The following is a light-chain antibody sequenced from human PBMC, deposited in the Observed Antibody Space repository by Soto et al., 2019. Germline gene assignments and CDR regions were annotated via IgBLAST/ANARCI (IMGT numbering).Light chain of an antibody. CDR2: AAS. CDR3: QQYNGYSTWT. V-gene: IGKV1-5*01. Sequence: IQMTQSPSTLSGSVGDRVTITCRASQSISSYLNWYQQKPGKAPKLLIYAASSLQSGVPSRFSGSGSGTEFTLTISSLQPEDFATYYCQQYNGYSTWTFGQGTKVDIK. J-gene: IGKJ1*01. CDR1: QSISSY.